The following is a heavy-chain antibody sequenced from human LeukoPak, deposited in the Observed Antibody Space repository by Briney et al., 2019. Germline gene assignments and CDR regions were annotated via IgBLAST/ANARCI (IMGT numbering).Heavy chain of an antibody. CDR2: IYYSGST. J-gene: IGHJ4*02. D-gene: IGHD4-17*01. Sequence: TSETLSLTCTVSGGSISSGDYYWSWIRQPPGKGLEWIGYIYYSGSTYYNPSHKSRVTISVDTSKNQFSLKLSSVTAADTAVYYCAGEQRTISTVTDYWGQGTLVTVSS. CDR3: AGEQRTISTVTDY. CDR1: GGSISSGDYY. V-gene: IGHV4-30-4*01.